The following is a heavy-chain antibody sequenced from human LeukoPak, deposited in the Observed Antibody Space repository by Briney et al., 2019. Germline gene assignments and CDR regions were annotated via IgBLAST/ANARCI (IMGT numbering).Heavy chain of an antibody. CDR2: IYASGTT. J-gene: IGHJ3*02. D-gene: IGHD6-19*01. CDR1: GGSMSSCC. V-gene: IGHV4-4*07. Sequence: SETLSLTCTVSGGSMSSCCWSWIRQPAGKELEWIGLIYASGTTNYNPSLKGRVTMSVDTSKNQFSLKLSSVTAADTAMYYCARTLVGTSVVAFDMRGQGTMVTVSS. CDR3: ARTLVGTSVVAFDM.